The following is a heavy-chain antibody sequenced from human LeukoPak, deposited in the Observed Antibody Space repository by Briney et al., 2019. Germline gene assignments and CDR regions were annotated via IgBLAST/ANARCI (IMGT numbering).Heavy chain of an antibody. CDR1: GFTFSDYA. V-gene: IGHV3-23*01. CDR3: AKGSTYHEFWGGYYFDF. J-gene: IGHJ4*02. D-gene: IGHD3-3*01. Sequence: PGGSLRLSCAASGFTFSDYAMGWVRQAPGKGLEWVSAVSGGSSNTYYADSVKGRFTISRDNSKNTLYLQMNVLRTADTAVYFCAKGSTYHEFWGGYYFDFWGQGTLVTVSS. CDR2: VSGGSSNT.